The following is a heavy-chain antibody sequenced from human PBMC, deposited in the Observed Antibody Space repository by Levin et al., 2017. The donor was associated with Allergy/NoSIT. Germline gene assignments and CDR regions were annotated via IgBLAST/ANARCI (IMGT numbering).Heavy chain of an antibody. J-gene: IGHJ4*02. CDR1: GFTFSNAW. CDR3: TTDIGPPRRLRPGIAVAGTDY. V-gene: IGHV3-15*01. D-gene: IGHD6-19*01. CDR2: IKSKTDGGTT. Sequence: GGSLRLSCAASGFTFSNAWMSWVRQAPGKGLEWVGRIKSKTDGGTTDYAAPVKGRFTISRDDSKNTLYLQMNSLKTEDTAVYYCTTDIGPPRRLRPGIAVAGTDYWGQGTLVTVSS.